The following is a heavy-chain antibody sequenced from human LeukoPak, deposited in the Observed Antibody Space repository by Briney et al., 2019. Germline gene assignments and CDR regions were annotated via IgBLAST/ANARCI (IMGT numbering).Heavy chain of an antibody. CDR1: GYSISSGYY. D-gene: IGHD6-13*01. CDR3: ARDEDGSSWYPNWFDP. CDR2: IYHSGST. J-gene: IGHJ5*02. Sequence: SPTLSLACTVAGYSISSGYYGAGIRQPPGKGLAWLGSIYHSGSTYYNPSLKSRVTISVDTSKNQFSLKLSSVTAADTAVYYCARDEDGSSWYPNWFDPWGQGTLVTVSS. V-gene: IGHV4-38-2*02.